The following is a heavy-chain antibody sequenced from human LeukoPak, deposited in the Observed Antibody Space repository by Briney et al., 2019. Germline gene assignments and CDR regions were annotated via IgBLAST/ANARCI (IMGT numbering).Heavy chain of an antibody. CDR2: ISGSGGST. J-gene: IGHJ6*03. D-gene: IGHD3-10*01. Sequence: GGSLRLSCAASGFTFSSYGMSWVRQAPGKGLEWVSAISGSGGSTYYADSVKGRFTISRDNSKNTLYLQMNSLRAEDTAVYYCAKVGKEHVLLWFGEFYYYMDVWGKGTTVTISS. CDR3: AKVGKEHVLLWFGEFYYYMDV. CDR1: GFTFSSYG. V-gene: IGHV3-23*01.